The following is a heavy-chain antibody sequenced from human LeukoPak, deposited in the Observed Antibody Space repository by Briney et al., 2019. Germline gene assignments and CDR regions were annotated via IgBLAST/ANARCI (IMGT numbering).Heavy chain of an antibody. D-gene: IGHD6-25*01. J-gene: IGHJ3*02. Sequence: SETLSLTCTVSGDSISTYYWTWIRQPPGKGLEWIGYIYYSGNTNYNPSLRSRVTISVDTSKNQSSLKLSSVTAADTAVYYCARPYSSGWPWTFDIWGQGTTVTVSS. CDR3: ARPYSSGWPWTFDI. V-gene: IGHV4-59*08. CDR1: GDSISTYY. CDR2: IYYSGNT.